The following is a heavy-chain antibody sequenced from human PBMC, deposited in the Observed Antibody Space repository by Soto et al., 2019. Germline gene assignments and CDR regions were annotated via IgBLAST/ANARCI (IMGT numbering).Heavy chain of an antibody. CDR3: AKDPIKRYGGYAKEFDY. V-gene: IGHV3-23*01. D-gene: IGHD5-12*01. J-gene: IGHJ4*02. Sequence: GGSLRLSCAASGFTFSSYAMSWVRQAPGKGLEWVSAISGSGGSTYYADSVKGRFTISRDNSKNTLYLQMNSLRAEDTAVYYCAKDPIKRYGGYAKEFDYWGQGTLVTVSS. CDR2: ISGSGGST. CDR1: GFTFSSYA.